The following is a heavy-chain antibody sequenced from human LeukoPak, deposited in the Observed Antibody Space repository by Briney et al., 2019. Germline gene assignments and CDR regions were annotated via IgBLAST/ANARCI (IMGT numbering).Heavy chain of an antibody. V-gene: IGHV3-9*01. CDR3: AKDIFRGFDRMDV. D-gene: IGHD3-10*01. CDR2: GSWNSVSI. J-gene: IGHJ6*02. Sequence: GGSLRLSCAVSGFALDDYAMHGVRQARAQGLEWVSGGSWNSVSIVSAASVKGRYTIYRYNGKSSLYLQSHTLRSEDTGLYYCAKDIFRGFDRMDVWPQSPRVTVPS. CDR1: GFALDDYA.